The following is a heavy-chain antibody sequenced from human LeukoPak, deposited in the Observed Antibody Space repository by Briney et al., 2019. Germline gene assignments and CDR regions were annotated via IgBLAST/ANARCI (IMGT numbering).Heavy chain of an antibody. CDR3: AREWDCSSTSCLRFGDYYYGMDV. CDR2: VSYDGSNK. V-gene: IGHV3-30-3*01. Sequence: PGGSLRLSCAASGFTFGSFAMHWVRQAPGKGLEWVAVVSYDGSNKFDADSVKGRFTISRDNFKNTLYLQMNSLRIEDTAVYYCAREWDCSSTSCLRFGDYYYGMDVWGQGTTVTVSS. CDR1: GFTFGSFA. J-gene: IGHJ6*02. D-gene: IGHD2-2*01.